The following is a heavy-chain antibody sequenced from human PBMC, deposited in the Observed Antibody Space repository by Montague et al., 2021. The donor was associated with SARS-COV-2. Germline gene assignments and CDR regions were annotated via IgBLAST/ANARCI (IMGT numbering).Heavy chain of an antibody. D-gene: IGHD5-12*01. CDR1: GFTFSSYA. V-gene: IGHV3-30*04. Sequence: SPSLSCAASGFTFSSYAMPWVRQAPGKGLEWVAVISYDGSNKYYVDSVKGRFTISRDNSKNTLYLQMNSLRAEDTAVYYCARDWDGYDLDYGMDVWGQGTTVTVSS. J-gene: IGHJ6*02. CDR3: ARDWDGYDLDYGMDV. CDR2: ISYDGSNK.